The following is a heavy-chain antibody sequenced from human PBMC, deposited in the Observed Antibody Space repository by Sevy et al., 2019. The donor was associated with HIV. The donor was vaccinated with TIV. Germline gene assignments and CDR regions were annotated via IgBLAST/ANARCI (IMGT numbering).Heavy chain of an antibody. CDR1: GFTFSTYA. CDR2: INGDGGTT. Sequence: GGSLRLSCAASGFTFSTYAMSCVRQAPGKGLEWVSSINGDGGTTYYADSVKGRFTISRDNSKNTVYLLMHSLRAEDTAIYYCAKVGPAGGYYFDSWGPGTLVTVSS. D-gene: IGHD1-26*01. CDR3: AKVGPAGGYYFDS. J-gene: IGHJ4*02. V-gene: IGHV3-23*01.